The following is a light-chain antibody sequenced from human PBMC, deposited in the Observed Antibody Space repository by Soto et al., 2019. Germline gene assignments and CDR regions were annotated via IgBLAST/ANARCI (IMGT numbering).Light chain of an antibody. Sequence: QSVVTQPASVSGSPGQSITISCTGTSSDVGGYDYVSWYQQYPGKAPRLIIYEVNNRPSGVSDRFSGSKSGNTASLTISGLRAEDEGDYFCSSYADSYPFVFGTGTKVTVL. J-gene: IGLJ1*01. V-gene: IGLV2-14*01. CDR1: SSDVGGYDY. CDR3: SSYADSYPFV. CDR2: EVN.